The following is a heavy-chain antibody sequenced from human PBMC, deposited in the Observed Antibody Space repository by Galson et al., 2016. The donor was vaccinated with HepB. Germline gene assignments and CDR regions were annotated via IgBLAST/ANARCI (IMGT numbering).Heavy chain of an antibody. D-gene: IGHD6-13*01. J-gene: IGHJ3*01. Sequence: SVKVSCKASGGTFSSSVISWVRQAPGQGLEWMGGIIPQLGPPNYAQKFQGRVTFTAVEFTSTAYMELSSLTSEDTAVYYCARSDWQQLLTTRFDDWGQGTMVTVSS. CDR2: IIPQLGPP. CDR1: GGTFSSSV. V-gene: IGHV1-69*13. CDR3: ARSDWQQLLTTRFDD.